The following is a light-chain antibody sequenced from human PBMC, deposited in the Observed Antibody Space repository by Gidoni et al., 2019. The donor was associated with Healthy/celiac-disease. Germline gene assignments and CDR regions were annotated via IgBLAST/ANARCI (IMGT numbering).Light chain of an antibody. V-gene: IGLV2-14*01. Sequence: QSALTQPAPVSGSTGQSITISCTGTSSDVGGYNYVSWYQQQPGKAPKLMIYDVSNRPSGVSNRFSGSKSGNTASLTISGLQAEDEADYYCSSYTSSSTLVVFGGGTKLTVL. CDR2: DVS. J-gene: IGLJ2*01. CDR1: SSDVGGYNY. CDR3: SSYTSSSTLVV.